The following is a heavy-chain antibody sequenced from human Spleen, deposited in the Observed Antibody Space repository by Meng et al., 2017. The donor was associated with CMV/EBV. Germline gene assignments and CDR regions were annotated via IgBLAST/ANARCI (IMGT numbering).Heavy chain of an antibody. Sequence: GGSLRLSCAASGFTFSSYWMSWVRQAPGKGLEWLSYISSSGSTIYYADSVKGRFTISRDNAKNSLYLQMNSLRAEDTAVYYCAREPTYGSGSYSLDYWGQGTLVTVSS. J-gene: IGHJ4*02. V-gene: IGHV3-48*04. CDR1: GFTFSSYW. D-gene: IGHD3-10*01. CDR3: AREPTYGSGSYSLDY. CDR2: ISSSGSTI.